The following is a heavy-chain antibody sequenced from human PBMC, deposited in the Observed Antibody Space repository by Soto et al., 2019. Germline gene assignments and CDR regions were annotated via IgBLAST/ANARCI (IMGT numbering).Heavy chain of an antibody. V-gene: IGHV3-30*18. J-gene: IGHJ6*02. D-gene: IGHD4-17*01. Sequence: QVQLVESGGGEVQPGRSLTISCAASGFTFSTYGMHWVRQTPRKGLEWVAVISYDGTNKFYSDSVKGRFTISRDNVKNTLTLQINSLRADDTAVYSCAKDLQSYGDYDYYCYGMDVWGLGTRVTVSS. CDR1: GFTFSTYG. CDR3: AKDLQSYGDYDYYCYGMDV. CDR2: ISYDGTNK.